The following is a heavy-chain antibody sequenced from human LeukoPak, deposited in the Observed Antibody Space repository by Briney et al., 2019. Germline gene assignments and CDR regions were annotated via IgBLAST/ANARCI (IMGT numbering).Heavy chain of an antibody. CDR1: GFTFSSYA. Sequence: GRSLRLSCAASGFTFSSYAMSWVRQAPGKGLEWVSAISGSGGSTYYADSVKGRFTISRDNSKNTLYLQMNSLRAEDTAVYYCAKARCSGGSCYKDYWGQGTLVTVSS. V-gene: IGHV3-23*01. CDR2: ISGSGGST. D-gene: IGHD2-15*01. CDR3: AKARCSGGSCYKDY. J-gene: IGHJ4*02.